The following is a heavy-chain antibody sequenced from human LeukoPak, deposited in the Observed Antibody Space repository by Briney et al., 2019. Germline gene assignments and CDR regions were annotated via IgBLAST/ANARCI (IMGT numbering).Heavy chain of an antibody. CDR2: ISSNGGST. J-gene: IGHJ4*02. CDR3: ARRALRYFDWSLGEDYFDY. V-gene: IGHV3-64*01. CDR1: GFTFSSYA. Sequence: GGSLRLSCAASGFTFSSYAMPWVRQAPGKGLEYVSAISSNGGSTYYANSVKGRFTISRDNSKNTLYLQMGSLRAEDMAVYYCARRALRYFDWSLGEDYFDYWGQGTLVTVSS. D-gene: IGHD3-9*01.